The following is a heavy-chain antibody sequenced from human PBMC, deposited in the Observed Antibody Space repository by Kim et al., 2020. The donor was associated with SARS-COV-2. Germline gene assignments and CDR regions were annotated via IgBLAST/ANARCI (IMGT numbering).Heavy chain of an antibody. V-gene: IGHV3-30*03. J-gene: IGHJ4*02. CDR2: ISYDGSIE. CDR1: GFTFSAFG. D-gene: IGHD3-9*01. CDR3: ARDLDPYFDILIGYSAFDY. Sequence: GGSLRLSCAVSGFTFSAFGMHWVRQAPGKGLEWVAVISYDGSIESSADSVKGRFTISRDNSRNTLYLQLSGLRTEDTAVYYCARDLDPYFDILIGYSAFDYGGQGTLVTVSS.